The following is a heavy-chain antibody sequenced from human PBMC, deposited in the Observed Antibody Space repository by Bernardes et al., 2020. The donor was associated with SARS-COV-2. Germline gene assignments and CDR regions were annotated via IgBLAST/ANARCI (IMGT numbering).Heavy chain of an antibody. CDR2: ISSSSRYT. V-gene: IGHV3-11*06. Sequence: GGSLRLSCAASGFSFSDYYMNWIRQAPGKGLEWVSYISSSSRYTNYADSVKGRFTISRDNAKNSLYLQMNSLGAEDTAVYYCASAQDYDNAFDIWGQGTKVTVSS. J-gene: IGHJ3*02. CDR1: GFSFSDYY. CDR3: ASAQDYDNAFDI. D-gene: IGHD4-17*01.